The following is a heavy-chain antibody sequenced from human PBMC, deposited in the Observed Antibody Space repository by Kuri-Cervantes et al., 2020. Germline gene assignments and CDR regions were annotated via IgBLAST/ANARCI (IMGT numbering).Heavy chain of an antibody. CDR3: ARGPKDERFLEWFTPYYMDV. D-gene: IGHD3-3*01. CDR1: GYTFTSYG. CDR2: ISAYNGNT. V-gene: IGHV1-18*01. Sequence: ASVKVSCKASGYTFTSYGISWVRQAPGQGLEWMGWISAYNGNTNYAQKLQGRVTMTTDTSISTAYMELSSLRSEDTAVYYCARGPKDERFLEWFTPYYMDVWGKGTTVTVSS. J-gene: IGHJ6*03.